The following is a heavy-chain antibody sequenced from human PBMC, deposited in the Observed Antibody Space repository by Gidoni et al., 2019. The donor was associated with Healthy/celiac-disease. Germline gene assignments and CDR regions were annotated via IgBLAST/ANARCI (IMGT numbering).Heavy chain of an antibody. CDR3: ARGGRRAKMVGATYYFDY. CDR2: INHSGST. V-gene: IGHV4-34*01. J-gene: IGHJ4*02. Sequence: QVQLQQWGAGLLKPSETLSLTCAVYGGAVSGYYWSWIRQPPGKGLEWIGEINHSGSTNYNPSLKSRVTISVDTSKSQFSLKLSSVTAADTAVYYCARGGRRAKMVGATYYFDYWGQGTLVTVSS. D-gene: IGHD1-26*01. CDR1: GGAVSGYY.